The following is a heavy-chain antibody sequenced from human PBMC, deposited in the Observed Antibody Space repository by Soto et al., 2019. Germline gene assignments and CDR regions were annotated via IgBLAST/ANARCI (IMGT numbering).Heavy chain of an antibody. CDR3: AREVALTFTRYYYMDV. D-gene: IGHD3-9*01. CDR2: LIPMFGTT. CDR1: GGTFSSYS. Sequence: SVEVSCKASGGTFSSYSINWVRQAPGQWFEWMGRLIPMFGTTDYAQRFQCRVTFTTDEYTNTASMEVTILTSEDTAVYYCAREVALTFTRYYYMDVCGQGTKVTVS. J-gene: IGHJ6*02. V-gene: IGHV1-69*05.